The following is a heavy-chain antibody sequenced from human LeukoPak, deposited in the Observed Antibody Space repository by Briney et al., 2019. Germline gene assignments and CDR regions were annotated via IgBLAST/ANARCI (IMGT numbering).Heavy chain of an antibody. D-gene: IGHD3-3*01. CDR2: INHSGST. Sequence: SETLSLTCAVYGGSFSGYYWSWIRQPPGKGLEWIGEINHSGSTSYNPSLKSRVTISVDTSKNQFSLKLSSVTAADTAVYYCARGISTIFGVIHYFDYWGQGTLVTVSS. J-gene: IGHJ4*02. CDR1: GGSFSGYY. V-gene: IGHV4-34*01. CDR3: ARGISTIFGVIHYFDY.